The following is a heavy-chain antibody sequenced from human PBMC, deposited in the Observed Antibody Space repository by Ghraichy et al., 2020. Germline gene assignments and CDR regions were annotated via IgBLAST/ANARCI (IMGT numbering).Heavy chain of an antibody. J-gene: IGHJ3*02. CDR3: ARGYSRMTAFDI. V-gene: IGHV1-8*01. D-gene: IGHD4-11*01. Sequence: ASVKVSGKASGYTFSSYDIYWVRQATGQGRGLEWMGWIHPNGNTAYAHKFQGRVTMTRSTSTSTAYVELNSLRSEDTAVYYCARGYSRMTAFDIWGQGTMVTVTS. CDR2: IHPNGNT. CDR1: GYTFSSYD.